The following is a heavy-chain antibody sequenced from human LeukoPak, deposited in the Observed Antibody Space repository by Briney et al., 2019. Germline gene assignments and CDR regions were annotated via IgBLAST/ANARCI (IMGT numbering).Heavy chain of an antibody. CDR2: IYYTGTT. CDR3: ATGSRSSTSDAFDV. D-gene: IGHD6-6*01. Sequence: PSVTLSLTCTVSGGYVCSYYWTWLRHPPLEGRECIGFIYYTGTTYSNPSLKGRVTMSVDTSTNQFSLELSSVTAADTAVYYCATGSRSSTSDAFDVWGQGTMVTVSS. V-gene: IGHV4-59*02. CDR1: GGYVCSYY. J-gene: IGHJ3*01.